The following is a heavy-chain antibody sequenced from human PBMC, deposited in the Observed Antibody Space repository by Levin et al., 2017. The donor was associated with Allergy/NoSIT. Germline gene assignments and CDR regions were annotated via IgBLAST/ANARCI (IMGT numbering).Heavy chain of an antibody. CDR3: ARDYYYGMDV. CDR1: GNSVSRNSVA. CDR2: TYYRSKWYN. V-gene: IGHV6-1*01. J-gene: IGHJ6*02. Sequence: SETLSLTCAISGNSVSRNSVAWNWIRQSPSRGLEWLGRTYYRSKWYNDYAESVKSRITIKPDTSKNQFFLQLNSVTPEDTAVYYCARDYYYGMDVWGQGTTVTVSS.